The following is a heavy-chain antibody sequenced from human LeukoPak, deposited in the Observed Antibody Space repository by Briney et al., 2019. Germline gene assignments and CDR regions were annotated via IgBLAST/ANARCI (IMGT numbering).Heavy chain of an antibody. CDR2: ISAYNGNT. CDR3: ARGIAVAPESHFDY. CDR1: GYTFTSYG. J-gene: IGHJ4*02. Sequence: ASVRVSCKASGYTFTSYGISWVRQAPGQGLEWMGWISAYNGNTNYAQKLQGRVTMTTDTSTSTAYMELRSLRPDDTAVYYCARGIAVAPESHFDYWGQGTLVTVSS. V-gene: IGHV1-18*01. D-gene: IGHD6-19*01.